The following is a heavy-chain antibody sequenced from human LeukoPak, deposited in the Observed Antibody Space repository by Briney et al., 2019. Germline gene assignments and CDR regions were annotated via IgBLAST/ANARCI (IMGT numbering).Heavy chain of an antibody. D-gene: IGHD3-9*01. CDR3: AKAGGYDILTGYYRAYYYYGMDV. CDR2: ISGSGGST. CDR1: GFTFSSYA. V-gene: IGHV3-23*01. Sequence: GGSLRLSCAVSGFTFSSYAMSWVRQAPGKGLEWVSAISGSGGSTYYADSVKGRFTISRDNSKNTLYLQMNSLRAEDTAVYYCAKAGGYDILTGYYRAYYYYGMDVWGQGTTVTVSS. J-gene: IGHJ6*02.